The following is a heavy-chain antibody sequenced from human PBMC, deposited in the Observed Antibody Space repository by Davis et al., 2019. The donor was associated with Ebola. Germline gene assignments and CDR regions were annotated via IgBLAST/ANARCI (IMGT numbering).Heavy chain of an antibody. V-gene: IGHV5-51*01. J-gene: IGHJ4*02. D-gene: IGHD4-17*01. CDR3: ARIGDYGFDY. CDR1: GYSFTNYW. Sequence: PGGSLRLSCKGSGYSFTNYWIGWVRQLPGKGLEWMGIIYPGDSDTRYSPSFQGQVTISADRSIATAYLQWSSLKASDTAMYYCARIGDYGFDYWGQGTLVTVSS. CDR2: IYPGDSDT.